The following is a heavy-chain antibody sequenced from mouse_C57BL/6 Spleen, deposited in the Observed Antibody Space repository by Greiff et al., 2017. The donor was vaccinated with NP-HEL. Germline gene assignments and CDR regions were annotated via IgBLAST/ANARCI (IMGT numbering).Heavy chain of an antibody. D-gene: IGHD3-2*02. CDR2: INPSSGYT. J-gene: IGHJ4*01. V-gene: IGHV1-4*01. CDR1: GYTFTSYT. Sequence: VQLQQSGAELARPGASVKMSCKASGYTFTSYTMHWVKQRPGQGLEWIGYINPSSGYTKYNQKFKDKATLTADKSSSTAYMQISSRTSEASAFYYCAREGLDSSGYVGAMAYWGQGTSVTVSS. CDR3: AREGLDSSGYVGAMAY.